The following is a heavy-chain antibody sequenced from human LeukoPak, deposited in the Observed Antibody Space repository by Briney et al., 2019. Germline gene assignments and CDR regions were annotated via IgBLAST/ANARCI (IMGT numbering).Heavy chain of an antibody. J-gene: IGHJ4*02. CDR2: ISAYNGNT. CDR3: ARAYYYDSSGYYFTAGYYFDY. Sequence: ASVKVSCKASGYTFTSYGISWVRQAPGQGLEWMGWISAYNGNTNYAQKLQGRVTMTTDTSTSTAYMELRSLRSDDTAVYYCARAYYYDSSGYYFTAGYYFDYWGQGTLVTVSS. V-gene: IGHV1-18*01. CDR1: GYTFTSYG. D-gene: IGHD3-22*01.